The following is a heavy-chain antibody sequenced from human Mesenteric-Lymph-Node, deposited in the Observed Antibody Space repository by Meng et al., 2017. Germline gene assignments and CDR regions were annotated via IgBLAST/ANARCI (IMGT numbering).Heavy chain of an antibody. CDR3: ATQESRDGHNPY. CDR2: MYHSGTT. D-gene: IGHD5-24*01. CDR1: GGPHSSSYW. J-gene: IGHJ4*02. Sequence: VPRWVAGTGLVTPAGPLSLTLFCSGGPHSSSYWWTWVRQSPGKGLEWIGEMYHSGTTNYNPSLKSRVTISMGKSNNQLSLKLNSVTAADTAVYYCATQESRDGHNPYWGQGTLVTVSS. V-gene: IGHV4-4*02.